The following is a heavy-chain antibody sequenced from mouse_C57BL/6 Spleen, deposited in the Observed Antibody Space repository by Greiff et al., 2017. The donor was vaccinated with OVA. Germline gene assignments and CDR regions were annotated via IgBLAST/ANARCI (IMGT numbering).Heavy chain of an antibody. CDR3: AIYYSNLWFAY. D-gene: IGHD2-5*01. J-gene: IGHJ3*01. Sequence: QVQLQQPGAELVRPGSSVKLSCKASGYTFTSYWMHWVKQRPIQGLEWIGNIDPSDSETHYNQKFKDKATLTVDKSSSTAYMQLSSLTSEDSAVYYCAIYYSNLWFAYWGQGTLVTVSA. V-gene: IGHV1-52*01. CDR1: GYTFTSYW. CDR2: IDPSDSET.